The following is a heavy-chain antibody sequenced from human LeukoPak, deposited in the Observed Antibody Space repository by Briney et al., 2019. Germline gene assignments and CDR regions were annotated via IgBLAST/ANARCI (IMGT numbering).Heavy chain of an antibody. D-gene: IGHD6-6*01. CDR3: ARSPSRILLAYYYYGMDV. V-gene: IGHV4-4*02. Sequence: PSETLSLTCAVSGGSISSSNWRSWVRQPPGKGLEWIGEIYHSGSTNYNPSLKSRVTISVDKSKNQFSLKLSSVTAADTAVYYCARSPSRILLAYYYYGMDVWGKGTTVTVSS. CDR1: GGSISSSNW. CDR2: IYHSGST. J-gene: IGHJ6*04.